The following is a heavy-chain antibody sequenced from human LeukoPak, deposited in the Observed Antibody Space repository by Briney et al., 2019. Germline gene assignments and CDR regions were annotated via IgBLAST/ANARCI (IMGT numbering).Heavy chain of an antibody. V-gene: IGHV4-59*08. D-gene: IGHD3-22*01. Sequence: SETLSLTCTVSGGSISTYYWSWIRQPPGKGLEWIGYIFYSGSTNYNPSLKSRVTISVDTSKNQFSLKLSSVTAADTAVYYCARHRSGYYAFDIWGQGTMVTVSS. CDR1: GGSISTYY. J-gene: IGHJ3*02. CDR3: ARHRSGYYAFDI. CDR2: IFYSGST.